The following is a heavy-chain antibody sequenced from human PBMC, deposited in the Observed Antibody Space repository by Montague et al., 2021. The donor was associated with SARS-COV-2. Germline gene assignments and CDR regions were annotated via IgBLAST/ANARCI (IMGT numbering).Heavy chain of an antibody. CDR2: ISHSGTT. D-gene: IGHD1-26*01. V-gene: IGHV4-59*01. Sequence: SKTLSLTCSVAGGSISPYYWSWFRQPPGKRLEWLGYISHSGTTDYNPSLKGRVTLSLDTSKMQFSLRLSSVAAADAAVYFCARGWERTMYYFDYWGQGSLVSVSS. J-gene: IGHJ4*02. CDR1: GGSISPYY. CDR3: ARGWERTMYYFDY.